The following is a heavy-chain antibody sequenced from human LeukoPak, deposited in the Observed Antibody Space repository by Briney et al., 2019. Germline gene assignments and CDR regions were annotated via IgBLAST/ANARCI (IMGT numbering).Heavy chain of an antibody. CDR1: GGSISSSSYY. J-gene: IGHJ5*02. V-gene: IGHV4-39*01. CDR3: ARRADYYDSSGYNWFDP. D-gene: IGHD3-22*01. CDR2: IYYSGST. Sequence: SETLSLTCTVSGGSISSSSYYWGWIRQPPGKGLEWIGSIYYSGSTYYNPSLKSRVTISVDTSKNQFSLKLSSVTAADTAVYYCARRADYYDSSGYNWFDPWGQGTLVTVSS.